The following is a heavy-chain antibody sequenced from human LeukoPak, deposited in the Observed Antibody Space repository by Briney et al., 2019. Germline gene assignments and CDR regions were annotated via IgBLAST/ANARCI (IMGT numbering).Heavy chain of an antibody. D-gene: IGHD3-10*01. Sequence: GGSLRLSCAASGFTFSSYWMSWVHQAPGKGLEWVANIKQDGSEKYYVDSVKGRFTISRDNAKNSLYLQMNSLRAEDTAVYYCARDLKYYYGSGRAYYGMDVWGQGTTVTVSS. CDR3: ARDLKYYYGSGRAYYGMDV. V-gene: IGHV3-7*01. CDR2: IKQDGSEK. J-gene: IGHJ6*02. CDR1: GFTFSSYW.